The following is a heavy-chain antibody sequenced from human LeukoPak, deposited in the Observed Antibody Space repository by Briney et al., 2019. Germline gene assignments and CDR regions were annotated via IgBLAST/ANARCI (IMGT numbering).Heavy chain of an antibody. Sequence: GGSLTLSCVASGFTFSSFAMSWVRQVPRKGLEWVSSMIISGGSTYYADSVKGRFTISRDNSKNTLYLEMNSLRVEDTALYYCARETKIDYWGQGALGTVSA. V-gene: IGHV3-23*01. CDR2: MIISGGST. J-gene: IGHJ4*02. CDR1: GFTFSSFA. D-gene: IGHD1-7*01. CDR3: ARETKIDY.